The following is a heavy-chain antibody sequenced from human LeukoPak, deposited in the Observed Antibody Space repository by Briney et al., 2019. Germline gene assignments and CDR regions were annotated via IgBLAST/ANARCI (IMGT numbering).Heavy chain of an antibody. J-gene: IGHJ3*02. CDR3: ARGGRYYDSSGYAFDI. D-gene: IGHD3-22*01. CDR1: GYTFTSYD. V-gene: IGHV1-8*01. Sequence: ASGKVAWNPAGYTFTSYDINWVRQATGEGREWMGWMNPNSGNAGYGQKWQGSVTMTRNTSISTAYMELSSLRSEDTAVYYCARGGRYYDSSGYAFDIWGQGTMVTVSS. CDR2: MNPNSGNA.